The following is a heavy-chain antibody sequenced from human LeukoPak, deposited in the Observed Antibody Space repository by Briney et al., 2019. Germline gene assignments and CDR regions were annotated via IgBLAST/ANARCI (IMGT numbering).Heavy chain of an antibody. CDR1: GASLSGYY. V-gene: IGHV4-59*01. D-gene: IGHD4-17*01. CDR2: ISYSGST. CDR3: ARGGGDYGDYGY. Sequence: SETLSLTCAVSGASLSGYYWTWIRQTPGKGLEWIGCISYSGSTNYNPSLKSRVTISVDTSKNQFSLKLSSVTAADTAVYYCARGGGDYGDYGYWGQGTLVTVS. J-gene: IGHJ4*02.